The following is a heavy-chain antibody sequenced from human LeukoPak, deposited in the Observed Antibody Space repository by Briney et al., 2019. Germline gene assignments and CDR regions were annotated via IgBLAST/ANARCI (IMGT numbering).Heavy chain of an antibody. V-gene: IGHV3-23*01. CDR2: ISGGGETT. D-gene: IGHD4-17*01. J-gene: IGHJ4*02. CDR1: GFTFNNYA. CDR3: ARDYADYVGYFFFDY. Sequence: PGGSLRLSCAAPGFTFNNYAMNWVRQAPGKGLEWVSSISGGGETTYYADSAKGRFTTSRDNSQNTLYLQMNSLRAEDTAVYYCARDYADYVGYFFFDYWGQGTLVTVSS.